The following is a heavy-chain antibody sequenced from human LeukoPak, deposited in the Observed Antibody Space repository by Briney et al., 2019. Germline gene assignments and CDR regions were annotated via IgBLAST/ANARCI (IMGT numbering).Heavy chain of an antibody. D-gene: IGHD1-14*01. CDR3: ATTDTTCY. J-gene: IGHJ4*02. CDR2: INYDGSNK. CDR1: GFSFRHYG. V-gene: IGHV3-30*02. Sequence: GGSLRLSCAASGFSFRHYGMHWVRQAPGKGLEWVAFINYDGSNKYYADSVKGRFTISRDNSKNTLYLEINSLSADDTAVYYCATTDTTCYWGQGTLVTSPQ.